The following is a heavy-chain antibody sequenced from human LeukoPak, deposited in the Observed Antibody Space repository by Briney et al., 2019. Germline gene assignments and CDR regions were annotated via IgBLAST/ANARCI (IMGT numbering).Heavy chain of an antibody. V-gene: IGHV3-66*01. CDR2: IYGGGAP. CDR1: GFTVSSNY. D-gene: IGHD3-10*01. CDR3: ARDFYYGSGSYSYYFDY. J-gene: IGHJ4*02. Sequence: GGSLRLSCAASGFTVSSNYVNWVRQAPGKGLEWVSVIYGGGAPHYADSVKGRFTISRDNSKNTLYLQMNSLRAEDTAVYYCARDFYYGSGSYSYYFDYWGQGTLVTVSS.